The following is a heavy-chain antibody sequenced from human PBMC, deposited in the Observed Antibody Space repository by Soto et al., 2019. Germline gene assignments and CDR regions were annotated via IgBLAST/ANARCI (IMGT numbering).Heavy chain of an antibody. D-gene: IGHD5-18*01. CDR2: ISYDGGLQ. CDR3: VSERGYGHASVPYS. V-gene: IGHV3-30*03. CDR1: GFTFTSYG. J-gene: IGHJ4*02. Sequence: QAHLVESGGGVVQPGRSLRLSCAASGFTFTSYGMHWVRQAPGTRLEWVAVISYDGGLQHYADSVKGRFTISRDNSKNMMLLQMNSLRAEATAVYYCVSERGYGHASVPYSWGQGTLVSVSS.